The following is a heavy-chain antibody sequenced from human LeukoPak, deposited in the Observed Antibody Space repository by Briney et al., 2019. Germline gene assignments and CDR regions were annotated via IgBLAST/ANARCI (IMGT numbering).Heavy chain of an antibody. Sequence: SVKLSCKASGSTFSSYAISWVRQAPGQGLEWMGGIIPIFGTANYAQKFQGRVTITADESTSTAYMELSSLRSEDTAVYYCARSGGECGGDCYSDFQHWGQGTLVTVSS. CDR1: GSTFSSYA. CDR3: ARSGGECGGDCYSDFQH. V-gene: IGHV1-69*13. D-gene: IGHD2-21*02. CDR2: IIPIFGTA. J-gene: IGHJ1*01.